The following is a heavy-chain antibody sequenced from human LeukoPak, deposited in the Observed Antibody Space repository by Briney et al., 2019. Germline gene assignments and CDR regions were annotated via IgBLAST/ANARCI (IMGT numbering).Heavy chain of an antibody. CDR1: GFSFSGYG. D-gene: IGHD1-26*01. CDR3: AKVLRPLGTFDI. CDR2: IRYDGSNE. V-gene: IGHV3-30*02. Sequence: GGSLRLSCAASGFSFSGYGMHWVRQAPGKGLEWVAFIRYDGSNEYYADSVKGRFTISRDKSKNTLSLQMNGLRVEDTAVYYCAKVLRPLGTFDIWGQGTMVTVSS. J-gene: IGHJ3*02.